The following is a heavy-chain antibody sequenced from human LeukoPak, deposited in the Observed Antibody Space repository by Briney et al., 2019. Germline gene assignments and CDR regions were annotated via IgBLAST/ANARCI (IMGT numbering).Heavy chain of an antibody. Sequence: SESLSLTCAVSGGSFSGYHSSWVRQTPGKGLEWVGEVSKSGSSSYYTSLKSRVTISVQTSKNHFSLKLSSETAADRAMYFCAGSYGGNAVGPFDIWGPGTMVTASS. J-gene: IGHJ3*02. V-gene: IGHV4-34*01. CDR2: VSKSGSS. CDR3: AGSYGGNAVGPFDI. CDR1: GGSFSGYH. D-gene: IGHD4-23*01.